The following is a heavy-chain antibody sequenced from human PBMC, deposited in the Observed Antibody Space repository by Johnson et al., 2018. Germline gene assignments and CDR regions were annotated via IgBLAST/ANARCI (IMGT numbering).Heavy chain of an antibody. J-gene: IGHJ6*02. CDR1: GFTFDDYG. V-gene: IGHV3-20*04. D-gene: IGHD1/OR15-1a*01. CDR2: INWNDIST. Sequence: EVQLLESGGGVVRPGGSLRLSCAASGFTFDDYGMSWVRQAPGKGLEWASGINWNDISTRYAGSVKVRFSISRDNAKNSLYLQMNSLRPEDTALYYCARAVREQFYEVYYYYGMDVWGQGTTVTVSS. CDR3: ARAVREQFYEVYYYYGMDV.